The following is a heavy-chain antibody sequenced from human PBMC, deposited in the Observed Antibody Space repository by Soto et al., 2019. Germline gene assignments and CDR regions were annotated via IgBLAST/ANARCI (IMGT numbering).Heavy chain of an antibody. CDR1: GDPFSSDA. V-gene: IGHV1-69*05. Sequence: SVKRACKTSGDPFSSDASSWVRQSPGQGLEWMGGIIPIFGTPNYAQRFQGRVTITRDTSASTAYMELSGLISEDSAVYYCARGIFPADINYHYGMDVWCQGMTVTVSS. J-gene: IGHJ6*02. D-gene: IGHD3-3*01. CDR3: ARGIFPADINYHYGMDV. CDR2: IIPIFGTP.